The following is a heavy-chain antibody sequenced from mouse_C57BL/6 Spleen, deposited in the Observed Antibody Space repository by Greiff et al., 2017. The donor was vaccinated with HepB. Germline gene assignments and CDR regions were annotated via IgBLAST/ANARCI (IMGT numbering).Heavy chain of an antibody. J-gene: IGHJ1*03. D-gene: IGHD3-1*01. CDR2: ISSGSSTI. CDR3: ARRSPRDDWYFDV. CDR1: GFTFSDYG. V-gene: IGHV5-17*01. Sequence: EVKLIESGGGLVKPGGSLKLSCAASGFTFSDYGMHWVRQAPEKGLEWVAYISSGSSTIYYADTVKGRFTISRDNAKNTLFLQMTSLRSEDTAMYYCARRSPRDDWYFDVWGTGTTVTVSS.